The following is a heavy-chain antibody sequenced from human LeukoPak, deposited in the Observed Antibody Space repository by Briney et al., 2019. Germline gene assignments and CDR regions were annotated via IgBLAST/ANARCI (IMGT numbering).Heavy chain of an antibody. CDR2: ITPSGFTV. D-gene: IGHD3-3*01. Sequence: PGGSLRLSCAASGFTFSSHSMNWVRQAPGKGLEWLSYITPSGFTVYSDSVQGRFTISRDNAKNALFLQMNSLRAEDTAVYYCARDCYITGCLLFDHWGQGILVTVSS. CDR1: GFTFSSHS. CDR3: ARDCYITGCLLFDH. V-gene: IGHV3-48*04. J-gene: IGHJ4*02.